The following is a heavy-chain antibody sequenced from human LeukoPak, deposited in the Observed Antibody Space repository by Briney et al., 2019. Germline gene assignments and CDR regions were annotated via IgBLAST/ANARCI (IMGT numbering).Heavy chain of an antibody. V-gene: IGHV3-48*01. CDR1: GFTFSSYN. CDR2: ISSGSTTI. Sequence: GGSLRLSCAAFGFTFSSYNMNWVRQAPGKGLEWVSYISSGSTTISYADSVKGRFTISRDNSKNTLYLQMGSPRAEDMAVYYCARADYYDSSGYYHPFDYWGQGTLVTVSS. D-gene: IGHD3-22*01. J-gene: IGHJ4*02. CDR3: ARADYYDSSGYYHPFDY.